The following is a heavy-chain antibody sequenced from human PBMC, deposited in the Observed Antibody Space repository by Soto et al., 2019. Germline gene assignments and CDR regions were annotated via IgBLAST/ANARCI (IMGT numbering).Heavy chain of an antibody. CDR2: IYYSGST. J-gene: IGHJ6*02. V-gene: IGHV4-31*03. Sequence: PSETLSLTCTVSGGSISSGGYYWSWIRQHPGKGLEWIGYIYYSGSTYYNPSLKSRVTISVDTSKNQLSPKLSSVTAADTAVYYCARDSSLDYYGMDVWGQGTTVTVSS. D-gene: IGHD2-15*01. CDR3: ARDSSLDYYGMDV. CDR1: GGSISSGGYY.